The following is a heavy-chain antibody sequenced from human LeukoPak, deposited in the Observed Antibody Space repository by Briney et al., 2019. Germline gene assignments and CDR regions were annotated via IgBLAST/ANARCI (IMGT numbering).Heavy chain of an antibody. CDR1: GYTFTSYY. D-gene: IGHD6-13*01. Sequence: GASVKVSCKASGYTFTSYYMHWVRQAPGQGLEWMGIINPSGGSTSYAQKFQGRVTMTRDTSISTAYMELSRLRSDDTAVYYCARDSASSSWRGDFDYWGQGTLVTVSS. J-gene: IGHJ4*02. CDR2: INPSGGST. V-gene: IGHV1-46*01. CDR3: ARDSASSSWRGDFDY.